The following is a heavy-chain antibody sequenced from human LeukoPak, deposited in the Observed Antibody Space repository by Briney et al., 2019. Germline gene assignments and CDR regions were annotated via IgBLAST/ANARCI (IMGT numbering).Heavy chain of an antibody. Sequence: GGSLRLSCAASGFTFSSYAMSWVRQAPGKGLEWVSAISGSGGSTYYADSVKGRFTISRDNAKNSLYLQMNSLRAEDTAVYYCARDRAAQDYWGQGTLVTVSS. J-gene: IGHJ4*02. CDR3: ARDRAAQDY. V-gene: IGHV3-23*01. CDR2: ISGSGGST. CDR1: GFTFSSYA. D-gene: IGHD6-6*01.